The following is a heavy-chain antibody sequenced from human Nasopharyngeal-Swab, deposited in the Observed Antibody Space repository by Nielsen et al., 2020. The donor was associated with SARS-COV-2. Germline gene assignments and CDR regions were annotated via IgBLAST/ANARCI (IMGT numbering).Heavy chain of an antibody. V-gene: IGHV4-61*01. CDR1: GCSVSSGSYY. CDR2: IYYSGST. J-gene: IGHJ6*02. Sequence: SETLSLTCTVSGCSVSSGSYYWSWIRQPPGKGLEWNGYIYYSGSTNYNPSLKSRVTISVDTSKNQFSLKLSSVTAADTAVYYCARDHYGSGSPSMDVWGQGTTVTVSS. CDR3: ARDHYGSGSPSMDV. D-gene: IGHD3-10*01.